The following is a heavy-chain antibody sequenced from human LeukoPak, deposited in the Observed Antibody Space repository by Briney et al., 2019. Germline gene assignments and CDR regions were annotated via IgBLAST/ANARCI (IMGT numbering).Heavy chain of an antibody. D-gene: IGHD2-21*02. J-gene: IGHJ4*02. CDR3: ARVAYCAGDCHHMDS. V-gene: IGHV3-9*01. CDR1: GFTFDDYA. CDR2: ISWNSGSI. Sequence: GRSLRLSCAASGFTFDDYAMHWVRQAPGKGLEWVSGISWNSGSIGYADSVKGRFTISRDNAKNSLYLQMNSLRAEDTAVYYCARVAYCAGDCHHMDSWGQGTLVTVSS.